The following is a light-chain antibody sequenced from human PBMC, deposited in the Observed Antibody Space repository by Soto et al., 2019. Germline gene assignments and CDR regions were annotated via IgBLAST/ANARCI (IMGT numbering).Light chain of an antibody. CDR2: ATS. J-gene: IGKJ2*01. Sequence: EIVLTQSPGTLSLSRGERATLSCRASQIISTDSLAWYQHKPGQAPRLLIYATSSRATGIPDRFSGSGSGTDFTLTISILEPEDFAVYYCQHNSFGQGTRLEIK. CDR1: QIISTDS. CDR3: QHNS. V-gene: IGKV3-20*01.